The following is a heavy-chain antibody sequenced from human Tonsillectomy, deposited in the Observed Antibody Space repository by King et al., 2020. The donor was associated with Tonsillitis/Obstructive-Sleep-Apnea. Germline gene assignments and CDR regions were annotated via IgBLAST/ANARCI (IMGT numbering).Heavy chain of an antibody. J-gene: IGHJ4*02. CDR1: GYTFTSYY. Sequence: QLVQSGAEVKKPGASVKVSCKASGYTFTSYYMHWVRQAPGQGLEWMGIINPSGVSTSYAQKFQGRVTMTRGTSTSTVYMELSSLRSEDTAVYYCARVRSTIFGVVTPPGYWGQGTLVTVSS. D-gene: IGHD3-3*01. V-gene: IGHV1-46*01. CDR2: INPSGVST. CDR3: ARVRSTIFGVVTPPGY.